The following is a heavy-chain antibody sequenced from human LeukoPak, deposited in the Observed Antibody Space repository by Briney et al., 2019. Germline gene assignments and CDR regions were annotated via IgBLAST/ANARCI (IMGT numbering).Heavy chain of an antibody. J-gene: IGHJ4*02. CDR1: GYSISSGYY. CDR2: IYHSGST. D-gene: IGHD3-3*01. CDR3: ARNYDFWSGYHTLDY. V-gene: IGHV4-38-2*02. Sequence: SETLSLTCTVSGYSISSGYYWGWIRQPPGKGLEWIGSIYHSGSTYYNPSLKSRVTISVDTSKNQFSLKLSSVTAADTAVYYCARNYDFWSGYHTLDYWGQGTLVTVSS.